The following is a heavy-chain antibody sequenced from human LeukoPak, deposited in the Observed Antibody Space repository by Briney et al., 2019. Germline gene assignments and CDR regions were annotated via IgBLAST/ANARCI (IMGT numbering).Heavy chain of an antibody. CDR2: MNPNSGNT. Sequence: ASVKVSCKASGYTFTSYDINWVRQATGQGLEWMGWMNPNSGNTGYAQKFQGRVTVTRNTSISTAYMELSSLRSEDTAVYYCARGYVGATEYWFDPWGQGTLVTVSS. CDR3: ARGYVGATEYWFDP. CDR1: GYTFTSYD. D-gene: IGHD1-26*01. V-gene: IGHV1-8*01. J-gene: IGHJ5*02.